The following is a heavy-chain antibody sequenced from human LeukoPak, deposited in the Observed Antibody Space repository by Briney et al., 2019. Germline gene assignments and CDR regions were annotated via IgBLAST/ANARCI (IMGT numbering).Heavy chain of an antibody. J-gene: IGHJ4*02. D-gene: IGHD1-1*01. CDR2: IDPSESYT. Sequence: GGSLRISWKGSGCRFTSYWISGVRQLPGKGLEGMGRIDPSESYTNYSPSFQGHVTISADKSISTAYLQRSSLKASDTAMYYCAMRYNWNDLDYWGRGTLVTVSS. V-gene: IGHV5-10-1*01. CDR1: GCRFTSYW. CDR3: AMRYNWNDLDY.